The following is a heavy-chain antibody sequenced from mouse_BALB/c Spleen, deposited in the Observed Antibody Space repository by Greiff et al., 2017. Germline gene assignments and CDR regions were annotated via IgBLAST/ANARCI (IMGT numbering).Heavy chain of an antibody. J-gene: IGHJ1*01. V-gene: IGHV5-12-1*01. Sequence: EVQLQESGGGLVKPGGSLKLSCAASGFAFSSYDMSWVRQTPEKRLEWVAYISSGGGSTYYPDTVKGRFTISRDNAKNTLYLQMSSLKSEDTAMYYCARHAGTGYFDVWGAGTTVTVSS. CDR2: ISSGGGST. D-gene: IGHD4-1*01. CDR1: GFAFSSYD. CDR3: ARHAGTGYFDV.